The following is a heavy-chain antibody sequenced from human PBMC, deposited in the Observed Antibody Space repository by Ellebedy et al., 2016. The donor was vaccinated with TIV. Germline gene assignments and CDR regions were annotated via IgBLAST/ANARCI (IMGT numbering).Heavy chain of an antibody. D-gene: IGHD3-10*01. J-gene: IGHJ5*02. CDR2: ISYSGST. V-gene: IGHV4-59*01. CDR1: GGSFSANS. Sequence: SETLSLXXAVSGGSFSANSWTWIRQPPGKGLEWIGSISYSGSTNYNPSLRSRVTLSLDTSKNHFSLELNSVTAADTAVYYCARVGENYYGSGNWFDPWGQGTLVTVSS. CDR3: ARVGENYYGSGNWFDP.